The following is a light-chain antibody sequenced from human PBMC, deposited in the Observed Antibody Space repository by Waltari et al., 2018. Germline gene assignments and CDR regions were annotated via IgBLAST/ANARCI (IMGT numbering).Light chain of an antibody. CDR1: QSVSGSY. CDR2: GAS. Sequence: RASQSVSGSYVAWYQQKPGQAPRLLIYGASSRATGIPDRFGGSGSGTDFTLTISRLEPEDFAVYYCQQYGSSPLTFGGGTKVEIK. J-gene: IGKJ4*01. V-gene: IGKV3-20*01. CDR3: QQYGSSPLT.